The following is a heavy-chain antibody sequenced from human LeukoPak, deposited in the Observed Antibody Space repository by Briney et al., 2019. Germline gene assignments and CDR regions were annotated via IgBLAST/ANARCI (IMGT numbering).Heavy chain of an antibody. V-gene: IGHV4-30-4*01. CDR3: ARVIRTTGYYSNPKSGSFDF. CDR2: IYYSGST. Sequence: PSQTLSLTCTVSGGSISSGDYYWSWIRQPPGKGPEWIGYIYYSGSTYYNPSLKSRVTISIDTSKNQFSLKLSSVTAADTAVYYCARVIRTTGYYSNPKSGSFDFWGQGTLVTVSS. CDR1: GGSISSGDYY. J-gene: IGHJ4*02. D-gene: IGHD3-9*01.